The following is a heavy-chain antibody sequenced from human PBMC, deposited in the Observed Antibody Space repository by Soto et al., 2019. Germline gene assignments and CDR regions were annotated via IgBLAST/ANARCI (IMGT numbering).Heavy chain of an antibody. CDR2: IYYSGST. V-gene: IGHV4-30-4*01. J-gene: IGHJ3*02. Sequence: SETLSLTCTVSGGSISSGDYYWSWIRLPPGKGLEWIGYIYYSGSTYYNPSLKSRVTISVDTSKNQFSLKLSSVTAADTAVYYCAIGGVVTAIPDAFDIWGQGTMVTVSS. CDR1: GGSISSGDYY. D-gene: IGHD2-21*02. CDR3: AIGGVVTAIPDAFDI.